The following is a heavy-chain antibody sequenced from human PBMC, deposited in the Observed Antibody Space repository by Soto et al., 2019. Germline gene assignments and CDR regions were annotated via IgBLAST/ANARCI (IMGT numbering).Heavy chain of an antibody. CDR2: INAGNGNT. CDR1: GYTFNSYA. CDR3: ARDLRVAGPYYYYYMDV. V-gene: IGHV1-3*01. D-gene: IGHD6-19*01. Sequence: SVKVSCKASGYTFNSYAMHWVRQAPGQRLEWMGWINAGNGNTKYSQKFQGRVTITRDTSASTAYMELSSLRSEDTAVYYCARDLRVAGPYYYYYMDVWGKGTTVTVSS. J-gene: IGHJ6*03.